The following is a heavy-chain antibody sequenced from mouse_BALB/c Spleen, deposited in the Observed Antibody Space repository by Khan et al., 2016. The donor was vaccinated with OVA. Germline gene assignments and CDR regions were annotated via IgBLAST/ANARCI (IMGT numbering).Heavy chain of an antibody. J-gene: IGHJ2*01. CDR3: TTSYFYGYYFDY. D-gene: IGHD1-1*01. CDR1: GFTFNSYE. V-gene: IGHV5-17*02. Sequence: QLVQSGGGLVQPGGSRKLSCAASGFTFNSYEMHWVRQAPEKGLEWVAYISGDSNTIYYADTVKGRFTISRDNPKNTLFLQMTSLMSEDTAMYYCTTSYFYGYYFDYWGPGTTLTVS. CDR2: ISGDSNTI.